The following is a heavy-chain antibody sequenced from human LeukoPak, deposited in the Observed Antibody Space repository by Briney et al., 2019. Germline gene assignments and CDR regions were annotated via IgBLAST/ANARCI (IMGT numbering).Heavy chain of an antibody. D-gene: IGHD5-12*01. Sequence: GGSLRLSCVASGFPFSSYAMNCVRQPRGEGLEWVSAISGSGGSTYYADSVKGRFTISRDNSENTLYLRMNSLRAEDTAVYYCAKDRRNTVPTISDYWGQGTLVTVCS. J-gene: IGHJ4*02. V-gene: IGHV3-23*01. CDR1: GFPFSSYA. CDR3: AKDRRNTVPTISDY. CDR2: ISGSGGST.